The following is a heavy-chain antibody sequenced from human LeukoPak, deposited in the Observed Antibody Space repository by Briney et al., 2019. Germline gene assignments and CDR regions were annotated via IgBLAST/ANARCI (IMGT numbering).Heavy chain of an antibody. J-gene: IGHJ5*02. V-gene: IGHV3-21*01. CDR3: ARELVAASPEGVSWFDP. CDR2: ISSSSSYI. Sequence: GGSLRLSCAASGFTFSSYSMNWVRQAPGKGLEWVSSISSSSSYIYYADSVKGRFTISRDNAKNSLYLQMNSLRAEDTAVYYCARELVAASPEGVSWFDPWGQGTLVTVSS. CDR1: GFTFSSYS. D-gene: IGHD2-15*01.